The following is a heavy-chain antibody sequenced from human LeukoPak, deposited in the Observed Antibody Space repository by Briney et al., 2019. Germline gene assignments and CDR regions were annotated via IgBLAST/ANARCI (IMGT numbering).Heavy chain of an antibody. CDR2: ISGSGGST. Sequence: PGGSLRLSCAASGFTFSSYGMSWVRQAPGKGLEWVSAISGSGGSTYYADSVKGRFTISRDNSKNTLYLQMNSLRAGDTAVYYCAKALGDAPYYFDYWGQGTLVTVSS. CDR3: AKALGDAPYYFDY. V-gene: IGHV3-23*01. D-gene: IGHD2-21*02. J-gene: IGHJ4*02. CDR1: GFTFSSYG.